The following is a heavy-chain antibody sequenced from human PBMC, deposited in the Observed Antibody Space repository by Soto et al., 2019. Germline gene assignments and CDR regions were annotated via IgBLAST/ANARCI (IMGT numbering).Heavy chain of an antibody. D-gene: IGHD3-22*01. Sequence: QVQLVQSGAEVRKPGSSVKVSCKASGGTFSRHAISWVRQAPGQGLEWMGGFIPIFGTANHAQKFQGRVTIIAAESTSTVYMELSSLRSEDTAMYYCARGWGYDSNDYYYAYWGQGTLVIVSS. CDR2: FIPIFGTA. J-gene: IGHJ4*02. V-gene: IGHV1-69*01. CDR3: ARGWGYDSNDYYYAY. CDR1: GGTFSRHA.